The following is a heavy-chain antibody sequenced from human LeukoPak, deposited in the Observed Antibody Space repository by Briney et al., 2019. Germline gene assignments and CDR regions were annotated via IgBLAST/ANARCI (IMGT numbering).Heavy chain of an antibody. CDR1: GGSFSGYY. CDR3: ARGYYFGSGSYPRYYYMDV. V-gene: IGHV4-34*01. J-gene: IGHJ6*03. Sequence: SETLSLTCAVYGGSFSGYYWSWIRQPPGKGLEWIGEINHSGSTNYNPSLKSRVTISVDTSKNQFSLKLSSVTAADTAVYYCARGYYFGSGSYPRYYYMDVWGKGTTVTVSS. D-gene: IGHD3-10*01. CDR2: INHSGST.